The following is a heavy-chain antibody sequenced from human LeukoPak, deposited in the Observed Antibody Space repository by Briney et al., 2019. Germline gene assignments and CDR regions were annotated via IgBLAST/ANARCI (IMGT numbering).Heavy chain of an antibody. D-gene: IGHD3-16*01. CDR1: GDFVNNYY. CDR3: VRRGEFSEFDY. J-gene: IGHJ4*02. V-gene: IGHV4-59*02. CDR2: IYYTGST. Sequence: SETLSLTCNVSGDFVNNYYWSWIRQPPGKELEWIGYIYYTGSTSYNPSLKSRVTISIDTSKKQFSLKLSSVTAADTAVYYCVRRGEFSEFDYWGQGTLVTVSS.